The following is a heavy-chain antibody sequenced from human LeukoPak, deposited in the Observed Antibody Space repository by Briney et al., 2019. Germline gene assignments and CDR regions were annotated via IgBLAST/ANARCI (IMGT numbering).Heavy chain of an antibody. CDR1: GFTFSSYG. D-gene: IGHD2-15*01. CDR2: MSYDGSNK. Sequence: GGSLRLSCAASGFTFSSYGMHWVRQAPGKGLEWVAVMSYDGSNKYYADSVKGRFTISRDNSKSTLYLQMNSLRAEDTAVYYCARDGVVVVVAVYYYYGMDVWGQGTTVTVSS. CDR3: ARDGVVVVVAVYYYYGMDV. J-gene: IGHJ6*02. V-gene: IGHV3-30*03.